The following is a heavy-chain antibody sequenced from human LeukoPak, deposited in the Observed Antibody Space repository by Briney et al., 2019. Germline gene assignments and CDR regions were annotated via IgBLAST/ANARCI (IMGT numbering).Heavy chain of an antibody. Sequence: PSETLSLTCAVYGRSFSGYYWSWSRQPPGKGLEWIGEINHSGSTNYNPSLKSRVTISLDTSKNQFSLNLSSLTAADTAVYYCARGREQQLFYYYYYMDVWGKGTTVTVSS. CDR2: INHSGST. CDR3: ARGREQQLFYYYYYMDV. J-gene: IGHJ6*03. D-gene: IGHD1/OR15-1a*01. V-gene: IGHV4-34*01. CDR1: GRSFSGYY.